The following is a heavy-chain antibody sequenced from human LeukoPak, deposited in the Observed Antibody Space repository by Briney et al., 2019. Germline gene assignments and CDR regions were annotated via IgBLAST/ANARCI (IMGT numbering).Heavy chain of an antibody. CDR3: ARGIYGGNRAPGY. D-gene: IGHD4-23*01. Sequence: SETLSLTCTVSSGSISSYYWSWIRQPPGKGLEWIGYIYYSGSTNYNPSLKSRVTISVDTSKNQFSLKLSSVTAADTAVYYCARGIYGGNRAPGYWGQGTLVTVSS. CDR2: IYYSGST. J-gene: IGHJ4*02. V-gene: IGHV4-59*01. CDR1: SGSISSYY.